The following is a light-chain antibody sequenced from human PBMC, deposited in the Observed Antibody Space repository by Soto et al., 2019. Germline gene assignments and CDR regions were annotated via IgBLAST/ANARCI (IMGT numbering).Light chain of an antibody. Sequence: DIQMTQSPSTLSASVGDRGTITCRASQSISSWLAWYQQKPGKAPKLLIYDASSLESGVPSRFSGSGSGTEFTLTISSLQPDDFATYYCQQYNSYPGTFGQGTKVELK. CDR3: QQYNSYPGT. CDR1: QSISSW. CDR2: DAS. V-gene: IGKV1-5*01. J-gene: IGKJ1*01.